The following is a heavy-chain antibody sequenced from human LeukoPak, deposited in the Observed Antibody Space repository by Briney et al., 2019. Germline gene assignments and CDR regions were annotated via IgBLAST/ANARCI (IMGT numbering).Heavy chain of an antibody. CDR3: ARDAATLYCTNGVCYLGGSFDY. V-gene: IGHV4-4*07. Sequence: SETLSLTCTVSGGSISSYYWSWIRQPAGKGLEWIGRIYTSGSTNYNPSLKSRVTMSVDTSKNQFSLKLSSVTAADTAVYYCARDAATLYCTNGVCYLGGSFDYWGQGTLVTVSS. CDR2: IYTSGST. D-gene: IGHD2-8*01. CDR1: GGSISSYY. J-gene: IGHJ4*02.